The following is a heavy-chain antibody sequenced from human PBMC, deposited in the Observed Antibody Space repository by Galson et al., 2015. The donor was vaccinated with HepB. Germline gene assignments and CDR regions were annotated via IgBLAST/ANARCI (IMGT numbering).Heavy chain of an antibody. D-gene: IGHD6-13*01. Sequence: QSGAEVKKPTESLRISFQGSGNSFTNFWISWVRQMPGKGLEWMGRIDPSDSYTDYNPSFQGHVTISADKSISTAYLQWSSLKASDTAFYYCARHHTTSWFFDYWGQGTLVTVSS. CDR2: IDPSDSYT. CDR1: GNSFTNFW. V-gene: IGHV5-10-1*01. J-gene: IGHJ4*02. CDR3: ARHHTTSWFFDY.